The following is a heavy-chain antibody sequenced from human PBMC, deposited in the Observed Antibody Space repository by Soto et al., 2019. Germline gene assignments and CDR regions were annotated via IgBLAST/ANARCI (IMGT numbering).Heavy chain of an antibody. Sequence: VELQESGPGLVKPSETLSLTCTVSGGSFSGYHWAWIRQPPGKGLEWIGYIFDSGTSNFKSSLRGRVAISLDKFKTQFSLQLTSVTAAATAIYYCARAHGDFWFDPWGQGVLVIVSS. J-gene: IGHJ5*02. CDR2: IFDSGTS. CDR1: GGSFSGYH. CDR3: ARAHGDFWFDP. V-gene: IGHV4-59*01.